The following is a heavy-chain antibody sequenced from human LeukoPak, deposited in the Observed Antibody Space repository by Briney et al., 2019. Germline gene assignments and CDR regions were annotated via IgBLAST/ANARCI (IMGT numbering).Heavy chain of an antibody. D-gene: IGHD2-2*01. CDR3: ARSLYCSSTSCPMTFDY. J-gene: IGHJ4*02. V-gene: IGHV3-66*02. CDR2: IYSGGST. CDR1: GFTVSSNY. Sequence: PGGSLRLSCAASGFTVSSNYMGWVRQAPGKGLEWVSVIYSGGSTYYADSVKGRFTISRDNSKNTLYLQMNSLRAEDTAVYYCARSLYCSSTSCPMTFDYWGQGTLVTVSS.